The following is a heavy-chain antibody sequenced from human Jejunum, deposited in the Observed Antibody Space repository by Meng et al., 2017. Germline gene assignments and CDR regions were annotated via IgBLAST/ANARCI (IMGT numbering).Heavy chain of an antibody. Sequence: VQLVQSGAEVKTLGATVKISCKASGYTCSSLHINWVRQATGQGPEWMGLMSPENGNTAYAQKFQGRVTMTRDTSVSTAYMELSGLTSDDSGVYYCARGVNAGVDYWGQGTLVTVSS. V-gene: IGHV1-8*01. D-gene: IGHD7-27*01. CDR1: GYTCSSLH. J-gene: IGHJ4*02. CDR2: MSPENGNT. CDR3: ARGVNAGVDY.